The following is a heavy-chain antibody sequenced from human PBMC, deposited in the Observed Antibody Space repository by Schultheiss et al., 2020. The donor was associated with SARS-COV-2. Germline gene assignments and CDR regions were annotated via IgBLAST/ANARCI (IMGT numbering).Heavy chain of an antibody. D-gene: IGHD7-27*01. J-gene: IGHJ3*02. CDR3: ARLTGYWGRGAFDI. Sequence: SQTLSLTCTVSGASIRNNYWSWIRQPPGKGLEWIGYIYYSGNTNCNPSLKSRVTISVDTSKNQFSLKLSSVTAADTAVYYCARLTGYWGRGAFDIWGQGTMVTVSS. CDR1: GASIRNNY. V-gene: IGHV4-59*01. CDR2: IYYSGNT.